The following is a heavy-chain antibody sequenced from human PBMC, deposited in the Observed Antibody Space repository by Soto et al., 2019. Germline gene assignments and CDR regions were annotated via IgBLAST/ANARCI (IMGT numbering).Heavy chain of an antibody. V-gene: IGHV4-59*08. J-gene: IGHJ3*02. D-gene: IGHD6-13*01. CDR2: IYYSGST. CDR1: GGSISSYY. CDR3: ARSSPYSSSWYTFPDAFDI. Sequence: SETLSLTCTVSGGSISSYYWSWIRQPPGKGLKWIGYIYYSGSTNYNPSLKSRVTISVDTSKNQFSLKLSSVTAADTAVYYCARSSPYSSSWYTFPDAFDIWGQGTMVTVSS.